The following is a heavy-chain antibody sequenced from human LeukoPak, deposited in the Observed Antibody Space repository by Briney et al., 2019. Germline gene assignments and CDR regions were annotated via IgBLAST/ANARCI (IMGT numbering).Heavy chain of an antibody. CDR2: IIPIFGTA. CDR3: ARASLRYSSSWGFDP. J-gene: IGHJ5*02. Sequence: EASVKVSCKASGGTFSSYAISWVRQAPGQGLEWIGGIIPIFGTANYAQKFQGRVTITTDESTSTAYMELSSLRSEDTAVYYCARASLRYSSSWGFDPWGQGTLVTVSS. D-gene: IGHD6-13*01. CDR1: GGTFSSYA. V-gene: IGHV1-69*05.